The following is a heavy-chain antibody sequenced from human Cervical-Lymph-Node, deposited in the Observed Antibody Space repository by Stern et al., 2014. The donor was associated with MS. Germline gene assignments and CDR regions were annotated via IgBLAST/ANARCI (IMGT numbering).Heavy chain of an antibody. Sequence: MQLVESGGGVVQPGRSLRLSCEASGFTFGRHTMHWVRQPPGKGLDWVAILSHEESSKHYADSVKGRLTIARDKSHNTLYLQMHSLRAEDTAMYYCARPAAARYFDFWGQGTQVTVSS. V-gene: IGHV3-30-3*01. CDR2: LSHEESSK. D-gene: IGHD6-25*01. CDR1: GFTFGRHT. J-gene: IGHJ4*02. CDR3: ARPAAARYFDF.